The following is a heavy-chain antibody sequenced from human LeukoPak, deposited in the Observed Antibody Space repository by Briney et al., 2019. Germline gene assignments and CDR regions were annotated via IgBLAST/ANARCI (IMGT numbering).Heavy chain of an antibody. CDR2: ISYSGNT. V-gene: IGHV4-59*01. CDR3: ARVEYCTKGVCTTYDL. J-gene: IGHJ4*02. Sequence: SETLSLTCTVSGGSISSYYWSWIRQPPGQGLEWIGYISYSGNTNYNPSLKSRVTISVDTSKNQFSLKLSSVTAADTAAYYCARVEYCTKGVCTTYDLWGQGTLVTVSS. D-gene: IGHD2-8*01. CDR1: GGSISSYY.